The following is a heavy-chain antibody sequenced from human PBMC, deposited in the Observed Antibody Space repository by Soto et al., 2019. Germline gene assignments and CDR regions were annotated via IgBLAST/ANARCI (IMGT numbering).Heavy chain of an antibody. CDR3: ARDPGDGYNVDAFDI. V-gene: IGHV3-30-3*01. Sequence: QVQLVESGGGVVQPGRSLRLSCAASGFTISSYAMNWVRQAPGKGLEWVAFISYDGSNKYYADSVKGRFTISRDNSKNTLYLQMTSLRPEDTAVFYCARDPGDGYNVDAFDIWGQGTMVTVSS. J-gene: IGHJ3*02. CDR1: GFTISSYA. D-gene: IGHD5-12*01. CDR2: ISYDGSNK.